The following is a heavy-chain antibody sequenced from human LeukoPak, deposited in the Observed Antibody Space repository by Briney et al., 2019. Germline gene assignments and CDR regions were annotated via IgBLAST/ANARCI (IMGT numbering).Heavy chain of an antibody. Sequence: KPSETLSLTCTVSGGSISSSSSYWGWIRQPPGKGLEWIGSISYTGSTHYNPSLKSRVTISADTSKNQFSLKLSSVTAADTAVYYCARVLAAAAHFDYWGQGTLVTASS. D-gene: IGHD6-13*01. CDR1: GGSISSSSSY. V-gene: IGHV4-39*01. J-gene: IGHJ4*02. CDR2: ISYTGST. CDR3: ARVLAAAAHFDY.